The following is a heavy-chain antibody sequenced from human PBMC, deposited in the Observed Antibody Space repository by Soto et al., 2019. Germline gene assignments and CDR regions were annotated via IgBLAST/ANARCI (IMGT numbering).Heavy chain of an antibody. V-gene: IGHV2-5*01. D-gene: IGHD4-4*01. CDR1: GFSINTGGVG. J-gene: IGHJ4*02. CDR2: LYWNDDE. Sequence: QITLRESGPTLVKPTQTLTLSCTLSGFSINTGGVGVGWIRQPPGKAPEGLAILYWNDDEWYSPSLRYRISVTQDASETRVVLTMTHLDPTDTGTYYCAKRRAISNKLFFDHWGQGALVTVSS. CDR3: AKRRAISNKLFFDH.